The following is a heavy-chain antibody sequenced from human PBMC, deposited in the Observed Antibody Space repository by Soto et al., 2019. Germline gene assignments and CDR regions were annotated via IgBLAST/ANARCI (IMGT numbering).Heavy chain of an antibody. D-gene: IGHD2-15*01. CDR1: GGSISSSSYY. CDR2: IYYSGST. CDR3: ARFSSTYCSGGSCYFEVWFDP. Sequence: SETLSLTCTVSGGSISSSSYYWGWIRQPPGKGLEWIGSIYYSGSTYYNPSLKSRVTISVDTSKNQFSLKLSSVTAADTAVYYCARFSSTYCSGGSCYFEVWFDPWGQGTLVTVSS. J-gene: IGHJ5*02. V-gene: IGHV4-39*01.